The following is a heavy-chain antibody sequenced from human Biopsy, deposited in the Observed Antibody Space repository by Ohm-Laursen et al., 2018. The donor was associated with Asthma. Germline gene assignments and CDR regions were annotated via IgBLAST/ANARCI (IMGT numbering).Heavy chain of an antibody. V-gene: IGHV1-2*06. CDR2: INPNSGAT. CDR3: ARGQKSAGDRWFDP. D-gene: IGHD6-13*01. J-gene: IGHJ5*02. CDR1: GGTFSSYA. Sequence: SVKVSCKASGGTFSSYAISWVRQAPGQGLEWMGRINPNSGATNYAQKFQGRVTMTRDTSTSTAYMEVSRLRSDDTAVYYCARGQKSAGDRWFDPWGQGTLVTVSS.